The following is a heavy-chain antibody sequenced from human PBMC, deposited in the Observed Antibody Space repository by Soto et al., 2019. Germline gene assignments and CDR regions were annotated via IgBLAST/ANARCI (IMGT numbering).Heavy chain of an antibody. CDR2: IFHGGST. D-gene: IGHD2-2*01. CDR3: ARGRVVVPAAVMFNCLDP. V-gene: IGHV4-30-2*01. J-gene: IGHJ5*02. Sequence: SETLSLTCAISCAPITWGDYSWNWIRQPPGKGLEWIGYIFHGGSTYYNPSLRSRVTISVDRSRTQFSLKMGSVTAADTAVYYCARGRVVVPAAVMFNCLDPWGQGALVTVSS. CDR1: CAPITWGDYS.